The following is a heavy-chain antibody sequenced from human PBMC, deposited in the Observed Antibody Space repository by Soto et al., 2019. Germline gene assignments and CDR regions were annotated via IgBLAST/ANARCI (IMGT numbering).Heavy chain of an antibody. CDR1: GFTFSSYW. CDR3: ARDNGLAGSFDP. Sequence: GGSLRLSCAASGFTFSSYWMSWVRQAPGKGLEWVSYISYTSSTIYYADSVKGRFTISRDNAKNSLFLQMNSLRDEDTAVYYCARDNGLAGSFDPWGQGTLVTVSS. J-gene: IGHJ5*02. V-gene: IGHV3-48*02. D-gene: IGHD2-21*01. CDR2: ISYTSSTI.